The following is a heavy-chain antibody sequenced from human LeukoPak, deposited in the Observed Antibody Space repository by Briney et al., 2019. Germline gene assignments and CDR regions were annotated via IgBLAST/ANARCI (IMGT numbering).Heavy chain of an antibody. Sequence: PGGSLRLSCAASGFNFRSYWMSWVRQAPGKGLEWVANTKPDGKEEYYVDSVKGRFTISRDYATNSVHLQMNSLRAEDTAIYYCETYGSSRWHFDYWGQGSLVTVSS. CDR1: GFNFRSYW. CDR2: TKPDGKEE. D-gene: IGHD6-19*01. J-gene: IGHJ4*02. CDR3: ETYGSSRWHFDY. V-gene: IGHV3-7*01.